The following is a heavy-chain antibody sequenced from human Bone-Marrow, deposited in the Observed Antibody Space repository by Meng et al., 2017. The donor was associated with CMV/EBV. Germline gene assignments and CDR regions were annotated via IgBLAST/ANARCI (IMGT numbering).Heavy chain of an antibody. CDR3: ARAITVMADFDY. J-gene: IGHJ4*02. D-gene: IGHD5-18*01. Sequence: GGSLRLSCKGSGYSFTSYWIGWVRQMPGKGLEWMGIIYPGDSDTRYSPSFQGQVTISADKSISTAYLQWSSLKASDTAMYYCARAITVMADFDYWGQGIRVTGSS. V-gene: IGHV5-51*01. CDR1: GYSFTSYW. CDR2: IYPGDSDT.